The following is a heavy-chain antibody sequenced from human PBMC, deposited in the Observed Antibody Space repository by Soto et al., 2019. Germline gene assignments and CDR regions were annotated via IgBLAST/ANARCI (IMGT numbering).Heavy chain of an antibody. CDR1: GESFSGYI. D-gene: IGHD6-19*01. Sequence: QVQLQQSGAGLLKPSETLSLTCAVYGESFSGYIWTWIRQTPGKGLQWIGQINHSGSASYNPSLKSRVTISVHTSKGQVSMELSSVTAADTAVYYCARGLITGSHYSGGWYYFDSWGQGTQVTVSS. J-gene: IGHJ4*02. V-gene: IGHV4-34*01. CDR2: INHSGSA. CDR3: ARGLITGSHYSGGWYYFDS.